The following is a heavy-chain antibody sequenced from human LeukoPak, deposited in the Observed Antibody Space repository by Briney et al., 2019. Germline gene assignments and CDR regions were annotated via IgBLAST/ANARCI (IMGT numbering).Heavy chain of an antibody. D-gene: IGHD1-26*01. V-gene: IGHV3-7*01. CDR3: ALSSGNYAIPFDY. CDR1: GFTFSRYW. Sequence: GGSLGLSCAASGFTFSRYWMSWVRQAPGKGLEWVANTKQDGSEKYYLESVKGRFTISRDNAKNSPKLHMNSLRGEDTAVYYCALSSGNYAIPFDYWGQGTLVTVSS. J-gene: IGHJ4*02. CDR2: TKQDGSEK.